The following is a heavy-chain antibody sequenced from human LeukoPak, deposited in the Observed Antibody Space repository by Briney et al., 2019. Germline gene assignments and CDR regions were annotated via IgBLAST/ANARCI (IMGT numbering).Heavy chain of an antibody. CDR3: TRASPGVGIF. D-gene: IGHD3-3*02. CDR2: IFYNGST. V-gene: IGHV4-39*07. J-gene: IGHJ4*02. Sequence: SETLSLTCTVSGGSITTLSYFWGWVRQPPEKGLEWIGNIFYNGSTYYNPSLNSRVTISIDASKYQFSLKLSSVTAADTAIYYFTRASPGVGIFWGQGTLAIGFS. CDR1: GGSITTLSYF.